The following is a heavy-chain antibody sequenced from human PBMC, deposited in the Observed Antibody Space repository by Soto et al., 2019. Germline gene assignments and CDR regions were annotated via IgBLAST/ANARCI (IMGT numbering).Heavy chain of an antibody. V-gene: IGHV4-34*01. CDR3: ARVDDDRGAAFFDY. CDR2: INHSGST. CDR1: GGSFSDYY. J-gene: IGHJ4*02. Sequence: SETLSLTCAVSGGSFSDYYWCWIRQPPGKGLEWIGEINHSGSTNYNPSLKSRVTISVDTSKNQFSLKLSSVTVADTAVYYCARVDDDRGAAFFDYWGQGTLVTVSS. D-gene: IGHD3-22*01.